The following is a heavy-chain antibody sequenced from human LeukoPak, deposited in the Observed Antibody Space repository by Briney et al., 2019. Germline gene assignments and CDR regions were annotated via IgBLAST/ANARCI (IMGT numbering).Heavy chain of an antibody. Sequence: ASVKVSCKAPGYTFTSYFLHWVRQAPGQGLEWMGWINPKSGGTNYAQKFQDRVTMTRDTSISTAYMELSRLRSDDTAVYYCARDHCTGGSCGLDYWGQGTLVTVSS. CDR1: GYTFTSYF. CDR3: ARDHCTGGSCGLDY. D-gene: IGHD2-15*01. V-gene: IGHV1-2*02. CDR2: INPKSGGT. J-gene: IGHJ4*02.